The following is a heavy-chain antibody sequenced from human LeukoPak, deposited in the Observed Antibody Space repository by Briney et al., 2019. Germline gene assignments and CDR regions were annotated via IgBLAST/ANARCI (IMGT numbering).Heavy chain of an antibody. D-gene: IGHD6-6*01. J-gene: IGHJ3*02. CDR2: IIPIFGTA. V-gene: IGHV1-69*13. CDR3: ARDLYSSSIAGAFDI. Sequence: SVKVSCKASGGTFSSYAISWVRQAPGQGLEWMGGIIPIFGTANYAQKFQGRVTITADESTSTAYMELSSLRSEDTAVYYCARDLYSSSIAGAFDIWGQGTMVTVSS. CDR1: GGTFSSYA.